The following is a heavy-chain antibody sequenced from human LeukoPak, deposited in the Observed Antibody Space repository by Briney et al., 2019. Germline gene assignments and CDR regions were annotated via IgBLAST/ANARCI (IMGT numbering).Heavy chain of an antibody. V-gene: IGHV3-48*01. Sequence: GGSLRLSCAASGFTFSSYSMNWVRQAPGKGLEWVSYISSSSSTIYYADSVKGRFTISRDNSENTLYLQMNSLRAEDTAVYYCAREEEESTGDYWGQGTLVTVSS. J-gene: IGHJ4*02. CDR3: AREEEESTGDY. CDR1: GFTFSSYS. CDR2: ISSSSSTI.